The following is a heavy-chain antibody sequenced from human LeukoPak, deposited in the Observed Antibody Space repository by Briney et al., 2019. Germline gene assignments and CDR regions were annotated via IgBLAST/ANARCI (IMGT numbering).Heavy chain of an antibody. CDR3: AKGGSKAPDY. D-gene: IGHD4-11*01. CDR2: INSEGCST. J-gene: IGHJ4*02. Sequence: PGGSLRLSCAASGLSFSNYWMHWVRQAPGKGLVWVSRINSEGCSTSYADSVKGRFTISRDNAKNTLYLQMNSLRAEDTAVYYCAKGGSKAPDYWGQGTLVTVSS. V-gene: IGHV3-74*01. CDR1: GLSFSNYW.